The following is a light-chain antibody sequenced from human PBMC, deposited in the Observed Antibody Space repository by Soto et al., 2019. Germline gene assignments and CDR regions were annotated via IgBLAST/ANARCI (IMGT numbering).Light chain of an antibody. J-gene: IGKJ4*01. CDR1: QSVSKY. V-gene: IGKV3-11*01. CDR2: DAS. Sequence: EIVLTQSPATLSLSPGERATLSCRASQSVSKYLAWYQQKPGQAPRLLIYDASNRATGIPARFSGSGSGTDFTVTISSLEPEEFAVYYCQQRSNWRCTFGGGTKVEIK. CDR3: QQRSNWRCT.